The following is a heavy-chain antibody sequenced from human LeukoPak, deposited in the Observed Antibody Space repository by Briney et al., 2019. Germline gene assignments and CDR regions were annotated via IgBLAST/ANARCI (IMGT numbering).Heavy chain of an antibody. CDR3: ARYVVVTAYFDY. CDR2: IYYSGST. J-gene: IGHJ4*02. Sequence: PSETLSLTCTVSGGSISSYYWSWIRQPPGKGLEWIGYIYYSGSTNYNPSLKSRVTISVDTSKNQFSLKLSSVTAADTAVFYCARYVVVTAYFDYWGQGSLVTVSS. D-gene: IGHD2-21*02. CDR1: GGSISSYY. V-gene: IGHV4-59*01.